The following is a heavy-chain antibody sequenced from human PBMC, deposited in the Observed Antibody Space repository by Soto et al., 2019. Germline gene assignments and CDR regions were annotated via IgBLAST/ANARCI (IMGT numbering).Heavy chain of an antibody. CDR1: GGTLNSAY. J-gene: IGHJ5*02. CDR2: IYYTGRT. Sequence: QVQLQESGPGLVKPSETLSLTCTVSGGTLNSAYWSWIRQPPGKGLEWIGQIYYTGRTNYNPSLKGRVTVSGDMSQNHVSLKVTSVTAADTAVYYCARVSPQQDRFDPWGQGALVTVSS. D-gene: IGHD1-1*01. CDR3: ARVSPQQDRFDP. V-gene: IGHV4-59*01.